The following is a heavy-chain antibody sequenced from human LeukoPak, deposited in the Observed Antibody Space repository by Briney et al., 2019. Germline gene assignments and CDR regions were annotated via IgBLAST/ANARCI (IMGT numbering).Heavy chain of an antibody. CDR2: IYTSGST. CDR3: ARGYAFRGAFDI. Sequence: SQTLSLTCTVSGGSISSGSYYWSWIRQPAGKGLEWIGRIYTSGSTNYNPSLKSRVTISVDTSKNQFSLKLSSVTAADTAVYYCARGYAFRGAFDIWGQGTMVTVSS. V-gene: IGHV4-61*02. J-gene: IGHJ3*02. CDR1: GGSISSGSYY. D-gene: IGHD5-12*01.